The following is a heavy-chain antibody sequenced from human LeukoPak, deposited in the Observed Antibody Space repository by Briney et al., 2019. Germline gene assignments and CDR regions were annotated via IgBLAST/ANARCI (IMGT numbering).Heavy chain of an antibody. V-gene: IGHV3-53*01. D-gene: IGHD4-17*01. CDR3: ARAHQYGDYQDY. J-gene: IGHJ4*02. CDR1: GFTVSSNY. Sequence: PGGSLRLSCAASGFTVSSNYMSWVRQAPGKGLEWASVIYSGGSTYYADSVKGRFTISRDNSKNTLYLRMNSLRAEDTAVYYCARAHQYGDYQDYWGQGTLITVSS. CDR2: IYSGGST.